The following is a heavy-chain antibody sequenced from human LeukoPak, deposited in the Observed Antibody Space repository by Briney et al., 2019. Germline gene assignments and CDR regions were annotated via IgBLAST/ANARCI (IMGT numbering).Heavy chain of an antibody. Sequence: GGSLRLSCAASGFTFSSYWMHWVRQAPGKGLVWVSRINSDGSSTSYADSVKGQFTISRDNAKNTLYLQMNSLRAEDTAVYYCARDDFWSGYCNFDYWGQGTLVTVSS. V-gene: IGHV3-74*01. J-gene: IGHJ4*02. CDR2: INSDGSST. D-gene: IGHD3-3*01. CDR3: ARDDFWSGYCNFDY. CDR1: GFTFSSYW.